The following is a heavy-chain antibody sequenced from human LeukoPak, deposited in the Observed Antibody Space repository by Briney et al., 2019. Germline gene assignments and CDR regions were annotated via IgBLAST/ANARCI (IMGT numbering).Heavy chain of an antibody. CDR3: ARLVDYYDSSGYYGY. CDR1: GYSFTSYW. D-gene: IGHD3-22*01. J-gene: IGHJ4*02. V-gene: IGHV5-51*01. Sequence: GESLKISCKGSGYSFTSYWIGWVRQMPGKGLEWMEIIYPGDSDTRYSPSFQGQVTISADKSISTAYLQWSSPKASDTAMYYCARLVDYYDSSGYYGYWGQGTLVTVSS. CDR2: IYPGDSDT.